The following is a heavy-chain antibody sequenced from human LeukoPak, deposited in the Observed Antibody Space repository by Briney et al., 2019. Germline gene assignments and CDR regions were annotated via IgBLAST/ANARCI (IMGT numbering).Heavy chain of an antibody. J-gene: IGHJ6*03. V-gene: IGHV1-69*13. CDR1: GGTFSSYA. CDR3: ARGGYYGSGRKGRYYYYYYMDV. D-gene: IGHD3-10*01. Sequence: SVRVSCKASGGTFSSYAISWVRQAPGQGLEWMGGVIPIFGTANYAQKFQGRVTITADESTSTAYMELSSLRSEDTAVYYCARGGYYGSGRKGRYYYYYYMDVWGKGTTVTISS. CDR2: VIPIFGTA.